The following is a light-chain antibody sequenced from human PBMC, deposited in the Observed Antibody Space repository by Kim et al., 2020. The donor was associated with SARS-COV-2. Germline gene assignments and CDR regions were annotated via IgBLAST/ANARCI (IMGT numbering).Light chain of an antibody. CDR2: WAS. CDR1: QSVLYSSNNKNY. J-gene: IGKJ2*03. CDR3: QQYYSTPPS. Sequence: MATINCKSSQSVLYSSNNKNYLAWYQQKPGQPPKLLIYWASTRESGVPDRFSGSGSGTDFTLTISSLQAEDVAVYYCQQYYSTPPSFGQGTKLEI. V-gene: IGKV4-1*01.